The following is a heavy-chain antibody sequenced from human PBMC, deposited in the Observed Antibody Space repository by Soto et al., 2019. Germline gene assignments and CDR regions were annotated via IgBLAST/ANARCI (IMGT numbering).Heavy chain of an antibody. Sequence: QVQLVQSGAEVKKPGASVKVSCKASGYTFTNFGISWVRQAPGQGLEWMGWISAYNGNTNYAQNFQGRVTMTTDTATSRAWMGLRSRRSDDTAVYYCARGGTPIDYGGQGTRVTVSS. D-gene: IGHD3-16*01. J-gene: IGHJ4*02. V-gene: IGHV1-18*01. CDR2: ISAYNGNT. CDR1: GYTFTNFG. CDR3: ARGGTPIDY.